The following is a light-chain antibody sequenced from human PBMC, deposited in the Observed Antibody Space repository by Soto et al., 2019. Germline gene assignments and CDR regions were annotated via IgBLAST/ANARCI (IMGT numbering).Light chain of an antibody. CDR2: AAS. J-gene: IGKJ1*01. V-gene: IGKV1-39*01. Sequence: DIQMTQSPSSLSASVGDRVTITCRASQSISSYLNWYQQKPGKAPKLLIYAASSLQSGVPSRFSGSGSGTVFTLTISSLQPEDFAIYYCQQTYSTPPTFGQGTKVEIK. CDR3: QQTYSTPPT. CDR1: QSISSY.